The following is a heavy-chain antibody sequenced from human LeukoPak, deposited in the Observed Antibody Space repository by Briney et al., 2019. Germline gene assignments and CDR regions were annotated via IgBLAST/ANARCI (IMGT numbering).Heavy chain of an antibody. CDR1: GFTLSRNW. Sequence: GGSLTLSCGASGFTLSRNWMSWVRQAPGKGLEWVASIDPEGSRKYYLDSVRGRFTITRDNAKNSLYLQMTNLGAEDTAVYYCAKLLGTVTTYDFWGKGTLVTVS. J-gene: IGHJ4*02. CDR2: IDPEGSRK. CDR3: AKLLGTVTTYDF. D-gene: IGHD3-10*01. V-gene: IGHV3-7*01.